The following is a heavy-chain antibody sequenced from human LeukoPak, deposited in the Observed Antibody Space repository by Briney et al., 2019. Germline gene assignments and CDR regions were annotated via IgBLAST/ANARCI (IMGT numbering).Heavy chain of an antibody. CDR1: GFTFSSYA. D-gene: IGHD3-22*01. V-gene: IGHV3-23*01. CDR3: ANVIGYSCYYMDV. Sequence: GGSLRLSCAASGFTFSSYAMSWVRQAPGKGLEWVSGISSSGGSTYYADSVKGRFTISRDKSKNTLYLQMNSLRAEDTAVYYCANVIGYSCYYMDVWSKGTTVTVSS. CDR2: ISSSGGST. J-gene: IGHJ6*03.